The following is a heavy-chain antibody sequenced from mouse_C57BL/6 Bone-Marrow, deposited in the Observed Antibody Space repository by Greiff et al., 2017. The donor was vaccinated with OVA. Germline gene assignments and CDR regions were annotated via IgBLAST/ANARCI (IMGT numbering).Heavy chain of an antibody. J-gene: IGHJ4*01. CDR3: ARNYGFNYYAMDY. V-gene: IGHV3-6*01. Sequence: EVQLQESGPGLVKPSQSLSLTCSVTGYSITSGYYWNWIRQFPGNKLEWMGYISYDGSNNYNPSLKNRISITRDTSKNQFFLKLNSVTTEDTATYYCARNYGFNYYAMDYWGQGTSVTVSS. D-gene: IGHD1-1*01. CDR2: ISYDGSN. CDR1: GYSITSGYY.